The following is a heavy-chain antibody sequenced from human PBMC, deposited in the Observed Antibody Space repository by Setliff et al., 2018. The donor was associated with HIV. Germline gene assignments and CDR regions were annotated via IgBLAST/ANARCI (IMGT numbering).Heavy chain of an antibody. CDR1: GGSFSGYY. CDR2: IYISGST. CDR3: ARDGYSSSWYVISGSFDY. Sequence: SETLSLTCAVYGGSFSGYYWNWIRQPPGKGREWIGHIYISGSTNYNPSFNSRVTMSVDTSENQFSLKLSSVTAADTAVYCCARDGYSSSWYVISGSFDYWGQGILVTVSS. J-gene: IGHJ4*02. V-gene: IGHV4-59*10. D-gene: IGHD6-13*01.